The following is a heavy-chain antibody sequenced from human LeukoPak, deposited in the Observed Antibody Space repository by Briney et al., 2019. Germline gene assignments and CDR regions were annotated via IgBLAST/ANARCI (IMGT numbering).Heavy chain of an antibody. CDR2: ISYDGSNK. J-gene: IGHJ4*02. Sequence: GGSLRLSCAASGFTFSSYGMHWVRQAPGKGLEWVAVISYDGSNKYYADSVKGRFTISRGNSKNTLYLQMNSLRAEDTAVYYCAKGRNWNYVSPFDYWGQGTLVTVSS. CDR1: GFTFSSYG. V-gene: IGHV3-30*18. CDR3: AKGRNWNYVSPFDY. D-gene: IGHD1-7*01.